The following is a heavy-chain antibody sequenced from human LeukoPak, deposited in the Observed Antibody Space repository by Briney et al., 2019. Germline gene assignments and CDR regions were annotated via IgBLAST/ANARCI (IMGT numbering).Heavy chain of an antibody. J-gene: IGHJ5*02. CDR2: IYYSGST. D-gene: IGHD3-10*01. CDR1: GVSISSGGYY. CDR3: ARGGTRGLLTDNWFDP. V-gene: IGHV4-31*03. Sequence: SQTLSLTCTVSGVSISSGGYYWSWLRQHPGKGLEWIGYIYYSGSTYYNPSLKSRVTISVDTSKNQFSLKLSSVTAEDTAVYYCARGGTRGLLTDNWFDPWGQGTLVTVSS.